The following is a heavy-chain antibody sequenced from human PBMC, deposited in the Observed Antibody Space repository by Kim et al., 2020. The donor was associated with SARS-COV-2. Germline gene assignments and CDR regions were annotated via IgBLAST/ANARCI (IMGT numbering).Heavy chain of an antibody. V-gene: IGHV4-39*01. J-gene: IGHJ2*01. CDR2: IDYSGST. CDR1: GGSISSSTYY. Sequence: SETLSLTCTVSGGSISSSTYYWGWIRQPPGKGLEWIASIDYSGSTSYNPSLQTRVTMSVDTSKNQFSLNLTSVTAADTAVYYCGRPQLTGAINWYFHLWG. D-gene: IGHD7-27*01. CDR3: GRPQLTGAINWYFHL.